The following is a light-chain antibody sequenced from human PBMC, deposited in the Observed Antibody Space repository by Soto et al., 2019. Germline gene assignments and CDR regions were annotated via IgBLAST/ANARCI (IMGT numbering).Light chain of an antibody. CDR2: GAS. CDR1: QSVSSN. J-gene: IGKJ1*01. V-gene: IGKV3-15*01. Sequence: IVLTQSPGTLYLSPGERATLSCRASQSVSSNYLAWYQQQLGQAPRVLIYGASTRAAGIPARFRGSGSGTEFILTISSLQSEDFEVYYCHEYNTWPWTFGQGTKVDIK. CDR3: HEYNTWPWT.